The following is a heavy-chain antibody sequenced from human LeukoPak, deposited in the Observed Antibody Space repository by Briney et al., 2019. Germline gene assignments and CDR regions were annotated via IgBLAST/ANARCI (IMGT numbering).Heavy chain of an antibody. Sequence: SETLSLTCTVSGGSISSYYWSWIRQPPGKGLEWIGYIYYSGSTNYNPSLKSRVAISVDTSKNQFSLKLSSVTAADTAVYYCARRAHYDSSGDNYYYYGMDVWGQGTTVTVSS. V-gene: IGHV4-59*01. J-gene: IGHJ6*02. D-gene: IGHD3-22*01. CDR3: ARRAHYDSSGDNYYYYGMDV. CDR2: IYYSGST. CDR1: GGSISSYY.